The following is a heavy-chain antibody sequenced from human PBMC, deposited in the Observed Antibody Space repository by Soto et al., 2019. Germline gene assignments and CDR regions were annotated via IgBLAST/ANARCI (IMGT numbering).Heavy chain of an antibody. D-gene: IGHD4-17*01. Sequence: ASVKVSCKASGYTFTGYYMHWVRQAPGQGLEWMGWINPNSGGTNYAQKFQGWVTMTRDTSISTAYMELSRLRSDDTAVYYCARDYGDYVEPTQAWFDPWGQGTLVTVSS. CDR3: ARDYGDYVEPTQAWFDP. CDR1: GYTFTGYY. CDR2: INPNSGGT. V-gene: IGHV1-2*04. J-gene: IGHJ5*02.